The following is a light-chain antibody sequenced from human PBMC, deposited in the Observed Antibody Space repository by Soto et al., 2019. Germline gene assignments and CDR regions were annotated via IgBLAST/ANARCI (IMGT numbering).Light chain of an antibody. CDR1: QSVLYSSNNKNY. V-gene: IGKV4-1*01. Sequence: DIVMTQSPDSLAVSLGERATINCKSSQSVLYSSNNKNYLAWYQQKPGQPPKLLIYWASTRESGVPDRFSGSGSGTDFTLTISSLQAEDVAFYYCHQSYSSPQTFGQGTKVEIK. CDR3: HQSYSSPQT. CDR2: WAS. J-gene: IGKJ1*01.